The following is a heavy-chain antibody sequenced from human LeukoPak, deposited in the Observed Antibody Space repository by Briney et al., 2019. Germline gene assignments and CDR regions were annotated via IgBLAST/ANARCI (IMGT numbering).Heavy chain of an antibody. CDR2: IKQDGSEK. D-gene: IGHD3-22*01. CDR3: ARDRALYDRSGYYYTEDDY. V-gene: IGHV3-7*01. Sequence: GGSLRLSRAASGLTFSNYWMSWVRQAPGKGLEWVANIKQDGSEKYYVDSVKGRFTISRDNAKNSPYLQMNSLRAEDTAVYYCARDRALYDRSGYYYTEDDYWGQGTLVTVSS. CDR1: GLTFSNYW. J-gene: IGHJ4*02.